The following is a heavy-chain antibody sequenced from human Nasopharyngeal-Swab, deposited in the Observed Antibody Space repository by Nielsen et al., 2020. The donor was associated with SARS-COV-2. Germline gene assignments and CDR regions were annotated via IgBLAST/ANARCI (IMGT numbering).Heavy chain of an antibody. J-gene: IGHJ4*02. CDR3: VKDEHSFHIGPLDY. CDR1: GFAFGSYG. V-gene: IGHV3-33*03. CDR2: IWYDASKI. D-gene: IGHD5-18*01. Sequence: GASLQISCAASGFAFGSYGMHWVRQAPGRGLEWVAVIWYDASKIYYADSVKGRFTISRDNSKNTLFLEMNGLRPEDSAMYYCVKDEHSFHIGPLDYWGQGALVTVSS.